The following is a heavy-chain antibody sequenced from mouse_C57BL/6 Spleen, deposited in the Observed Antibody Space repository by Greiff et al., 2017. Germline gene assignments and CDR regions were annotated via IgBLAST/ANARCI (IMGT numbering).Heavy chain of an antibody. CDR1: GYTFTDYY. CDR2: INPYNGGT. J-gene: IGHJ1*03. V-gene: IGHV1-19*01. CDR3: ARYGTDWYFDV. Sequence: EVQLQQSGPVLVKPGASVKMSCKASGYTFTDYYMNWVKQSHGKSLEWIGVINPYNGGTSYNQKFKGKATLTVDKSSSTAYMELSSLTSEDSAVYYCARYGTDWYFDVWGTGTTVTVSS. D-gene: IGHD1-1*01.